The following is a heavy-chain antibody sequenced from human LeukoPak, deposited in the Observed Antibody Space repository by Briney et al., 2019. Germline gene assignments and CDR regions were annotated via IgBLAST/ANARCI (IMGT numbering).Heavy chain of an antibody. D-gene: IGHD3-22*01. J-gene: IGHJ4*02. V-gene: IGHV3-15*01. CDR1: GFTFSNAW. Sequence: GGSLRLSCAASGFTFSNAWMSWVRQAPGKGLEWVGRIKRKSDGGTTDYAAPVKGRFTISRDDSKNTLYLQMNSLKTEDTAVYYCTTDVHYYDSSGYEVGDDYWGQGTLVTVSS. CDR3: TTDVHYYDSSGYEVGDDY. CDR2: IKRKSDGGTT.